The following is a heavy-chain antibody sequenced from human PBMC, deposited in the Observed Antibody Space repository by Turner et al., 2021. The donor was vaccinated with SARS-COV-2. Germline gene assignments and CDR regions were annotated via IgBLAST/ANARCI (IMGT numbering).Heavy chain of an antibody. Sequence: VQLVQSGAEVKNPGASVKVSCEASGYTFTSYDINLVRQATGQGLEWMGWMNPDSGNTAYAQKFQGRVTITRNTSISTAYMELSSLRSEDTAVYYCARGGYCSSTSCSPYWYFDLWGRGTLVTVSS. J-gene: IGHJ2*01. CDR2: MNPDSGNT. V-gene: IGHV1-8*03. D-gene: IGHD2-2*01. CDR1: GYTFTSYD. CDR3: ARGGYCSSTSCSPYWYFDL.